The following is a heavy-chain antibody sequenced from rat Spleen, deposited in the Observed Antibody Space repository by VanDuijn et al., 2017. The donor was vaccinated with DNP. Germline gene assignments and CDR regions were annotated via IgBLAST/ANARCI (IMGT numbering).Heavy chain of an antibody. V-gene: IGHV3-1*01. J-gene: IGHJ4*01. CDR2: TSYGGRT. D-gene: IGHD1-1*01. Sequence: EVQLQESGPGLVKTSQSLSLTCSVTGYSITSNYWGWIRKFPGSEMEWIGHTSYGGRTRYNPSLKSRISITRDTSKNQFFLQLNSLTTEDTATYYCARLRLEWEVRAMDAWGQGTSVTVSS. CDR3: ARLRLEWEVRAMDA. CDR1: GYSITSNY.